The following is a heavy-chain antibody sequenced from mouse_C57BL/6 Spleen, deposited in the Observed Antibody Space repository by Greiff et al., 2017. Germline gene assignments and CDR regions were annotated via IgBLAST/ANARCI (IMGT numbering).Heavy chain of an antibody. D-gene: IGHD3-2*02. Sequence: QVQLKESGAELARPGASVKLSCKASGYTFTSYGISWVKQRTGQGLEWIGEIYPRSGNTYYNEKFKGKATLTADKSSSTAYMELRSLTSEDSAVYFCARSGAQATFDYWGQGTTLTVSS. CDR1: GYTFTSYG. CDR2: IYPRSGNT. CDR3: ARSGAQATFDY. J-gene: IGHJ2*01. V-gene: IGHV1-81*01.